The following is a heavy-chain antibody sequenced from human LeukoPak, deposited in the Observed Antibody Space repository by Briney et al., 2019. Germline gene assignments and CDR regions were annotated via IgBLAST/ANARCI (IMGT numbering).Heavy chain of an antibody. D-gene: IGHD3-22*01. CDR2: ITGSGGGT. CDR1: GFTFSNYA. J-gene: IGHJ4*02. Sequence: GGSVRLSCAASGFTFSNYAMSWVRQAPGKGLEWVSGITGSGGGTYYADSVKGRCTISRDNSKKTLYLQMNSLRAEDTAVYYCAKDGSGYYPNYFDYWGQGTLVTLSS. CDR3: AKDGSGYYPNYFDY. V-gene: IGHV3-23*01.